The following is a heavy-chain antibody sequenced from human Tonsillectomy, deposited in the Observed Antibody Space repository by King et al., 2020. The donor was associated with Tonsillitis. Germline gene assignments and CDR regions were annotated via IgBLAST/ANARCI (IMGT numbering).Heavy chain of an antibody. CDR2: ISYDGSNK. CDR1: GFTFSSYA. D-gene: IGHD1-26*01. CDR3: ARDLTKRKDLVGATGN. J-gene: IGHJ4*02. V-gene: IGHV3-30-3*01. Sequence: VQLVESGGGVVQPGRSLRLSCAASGFTFSSYAMHWVRQAPGKGLEWVAVISYDGSNKYYADSVKGRFTISRDNTKNTLYLQMNSLRAEDTAVYYCARDLTKRKDLVGATGNCGQGTLVTVSS.